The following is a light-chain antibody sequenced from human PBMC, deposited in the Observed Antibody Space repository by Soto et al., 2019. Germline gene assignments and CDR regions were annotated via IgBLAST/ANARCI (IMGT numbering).Light chain of an antibody. Sequence: DIQMTQSPSSLSASVGDRVTITCRASQSIYSSLNWYHQKPWKAPKLLIYAAYNLQSRVPSRFSGSGSGTEFTLSISSMQPDDFATYYCQQSYRAPYTFGQGTKLEI. J-gene: IGKJ2*01. CDR1: QSIYSS. CDR2: AAY. CDR3: QQSYRAPYT. V-gene: IGKV1-39*01.